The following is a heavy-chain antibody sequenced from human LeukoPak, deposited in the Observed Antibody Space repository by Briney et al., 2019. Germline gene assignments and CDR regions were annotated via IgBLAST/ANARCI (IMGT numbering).Heavy chain of an antibody. D-gene: IGHD2-15*01. Sequence: SVKVSYTASESTFSSYAISWVRQAPGHQLEWMGGILPIFGTANYAQKFQCRVTITTDESTSTAYMELSSLRSEDTAVYYCARDSKRGYCSGGSCYTPFDYWGQGTVVSVSS. J-gene: IGHJ4*02. CDR2: ILPIFGTA. V-gene: IGHV1-69*05. CDR1: ESTFSSYA. CDR3: ARDSKRGYCSGGSCYTPFDY.